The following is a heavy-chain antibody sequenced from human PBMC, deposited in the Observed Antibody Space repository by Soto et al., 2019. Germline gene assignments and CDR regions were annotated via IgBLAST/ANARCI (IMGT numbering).Heavy chain of an antibody. CDR3: AYEGIDGTT. Sequence: QVHLVESGGGVVQPGKSLRVSCAASGFSFSDYGMHWVRQVPGKGLEWVAVIWYDGTKKYYADSVKGRFTISRDNSKQMLYLQMDSLRDEDTAVYFCAYEGIDGTTWGKGTLVTVSS. CDR1: GFSFSDYG. V-gene: IGHV3-33*03. J-gene: IGHJ4*02. CDR2: IWYDGTKK. D-gene: IGHD1-20*01.